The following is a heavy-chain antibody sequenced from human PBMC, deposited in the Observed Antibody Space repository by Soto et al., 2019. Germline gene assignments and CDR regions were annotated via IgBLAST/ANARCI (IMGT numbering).Heavy chain of an antibody. CDR1: GFTFSSYA. CDR2: ISGSGGST. J-gene: IGHJ6*03. V-gene: IGHV3-23*01. Sequence: GGSLRLSCAASGFTFSSYAMSWVRQAPGKGLEWVSAISGSGGSTYYADSVKGRFTISRDNSKNTLSLQMNSLRAEDTAVYYCAKDTSGGVEYYYYYYMDVWGKGTTVTVSS. CDR3: AKDTSGGVEYYYYYYMDV. D-gene: IGHD3-16*01.